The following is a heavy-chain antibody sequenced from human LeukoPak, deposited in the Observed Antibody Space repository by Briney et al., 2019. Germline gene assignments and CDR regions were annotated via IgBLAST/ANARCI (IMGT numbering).Heavy chain of an antibody. D-gene: IGHD5-18*01. CDR2: IYPSDSDT. Sequence: GESLKISCKGSGYSFTSYWIGWVRQMPGKGLEWMGIIYPSDSDTGYSPSFQGQVTISVDMSISTAYLQWSSLKASDTAMYYCARHAQGRLPYYYYGLDVWGQGTTVTVSS. J-gene: IGHJ6*02. CDR3: ARHAQGRLPYYYYGLDV. V-gene: IGHV5-51*01. CDR1: GYSFTSYW.